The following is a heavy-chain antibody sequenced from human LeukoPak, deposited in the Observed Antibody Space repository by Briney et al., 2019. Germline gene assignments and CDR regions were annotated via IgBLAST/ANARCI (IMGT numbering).Heavy chain of an antibody. D-gene: IGHD4-23*01. V-gene: IGHV4-39*07. CDR3: ARGESDYGGNWG. Sequence: SETLSLTCTVSGGYITSSSYYWDWIRQPPGRGLEWIGSIYYSGSTYYNPSLKSRVTISVDTSKNQFSLKLSSVTAADTAVYYCARGESDYGGNWGWGQGTLVTVSS. CDR1: GGYITSSSYY. CDR2: IYYSGST. J-gene: IGHJ4*02.